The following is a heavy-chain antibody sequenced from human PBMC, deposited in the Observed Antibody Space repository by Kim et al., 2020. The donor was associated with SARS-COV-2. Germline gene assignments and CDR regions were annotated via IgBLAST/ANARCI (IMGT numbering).Heavy chain of an antibody. J-gene: IGHJ3*02. CDR3: ARDPKVVAATDRGWGALDI. V-gene: IGHV1-69*13. CDR2: IIPIFGTA. Sequence: SVKVSCKASGGTFSSYAISWVRQAPGQGLEWMGGIIPIFGTANYAQKFQGRVTITADESTSTAYMELSSLRSEDTAVYYCARDPKVVAATDRGWGALDIWGQGTMVTVSS. CDR1: GGTFSSYA. D-gene: IGHD2-15*01.